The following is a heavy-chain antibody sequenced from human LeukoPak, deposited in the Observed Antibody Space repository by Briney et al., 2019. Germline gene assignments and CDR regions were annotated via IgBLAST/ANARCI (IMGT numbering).Heavy chain of an antibody. CDR1: GYTFTGNY. CDR2: INPHSGGT. D-gene: IGHD2-2*01. V-gene: IGHV1-2*02. Sequence: ASVKVSCKASGYTFTGNYIHWVRQAPGQGLEGMGWINPHSGGTNYAQKFQGGVTMTRDMSITTAYMELSSLRSDDTAVYYCARDVGEYCSSINCYASHYWGQGTLVTVSS. CDR3: ARDVGEYCSSINCYASHY. J-gene: IGHJ4*02.